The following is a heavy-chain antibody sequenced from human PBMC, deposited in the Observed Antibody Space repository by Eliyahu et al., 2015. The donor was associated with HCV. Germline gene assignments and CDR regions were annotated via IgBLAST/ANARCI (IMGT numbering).Heavy chain of an antibody. CDR3: ATPGDNSGYYSMVYFDY. Sequence: EVQLVESGGGIVQPGGSLRLSCAASGLTFSHYWMHWVRQVPGKGPVWVSRINSDGTSTSYADSVKGRFTISRDNAKNTLYLHMTSLRAEDTAVYYCATPGDNSGYYSMVYFDYWGQGALVTVSS. V-gene: IGHV3-74*01. J-gene: IGHJ4*02. D-gene: IGHD3-22*01. CDR2: INSDGTST. CDR1: GLTFSHYW.